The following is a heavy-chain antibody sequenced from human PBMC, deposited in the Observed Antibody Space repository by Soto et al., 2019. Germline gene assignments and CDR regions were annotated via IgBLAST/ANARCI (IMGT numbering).Heavy chain of an antibody. Sequence: ASVKVSCKASGYTFTSYGISWVRQAPGQGLEWMGWISAYNGNTNYAQKLQGRVTMTTDTSTSTAYMELRSLRSDDTAVYYCARDLCGDGYKGTFFDYWGQGTLVTVSS. D-gene: IGHD6-25*01. V-gene: IGHV1-18*01. CDR2: ISAYNGNT. CDR3: ARDLCGDGYKGTFFDY. CDR1: GYTFTSYG. J-gene: IGHJ4*02.